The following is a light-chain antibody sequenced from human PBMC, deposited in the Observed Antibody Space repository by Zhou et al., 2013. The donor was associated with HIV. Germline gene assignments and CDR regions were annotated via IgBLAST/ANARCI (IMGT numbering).Light chain of an antibody. Sequence: EIVMTQSPATLSVSPGERATLSCRASQSIRSHLAWYQQKPGQAPRLLIYDSSTRATGIPPRFSGSGSGTEFTLTISSMQSEDSAVYYCQQYHARPPALTFGGGSKGGD. CDR2: DSS. V-gene: IGKV3-15*01. CDR3: QQYHARPPALT. J-gene: IGKJ4*01. CDR1: QSIRSH.